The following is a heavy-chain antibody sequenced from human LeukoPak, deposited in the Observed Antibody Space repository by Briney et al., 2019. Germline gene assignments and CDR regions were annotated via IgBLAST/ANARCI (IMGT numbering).Heavy chain of an antibody. V-gene: IGHV3-21*01. CDR3: ARDYYGDYVFDY. CDR2: ISSSGSYI. D-gene: IGHD4-17*01. J-gene: IGHJ4*02. Sequence: VGSLRLSCAASGFTFTSYSMNWVRQAPGKGLEWVSSISSSGSYIYFADSVKGRFTISKDNAKISLDLQMNSLRADDTAVYYCARDYYGDYVFDYWGQGALVTVSS. CDR1: GFTFTSYS.